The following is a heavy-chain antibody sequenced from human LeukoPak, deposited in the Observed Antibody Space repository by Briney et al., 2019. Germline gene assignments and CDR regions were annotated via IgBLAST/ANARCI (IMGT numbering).Heavy chain of an antibody. Sequence: GGSLRLSCVASGFTFTDYAFNWVRQAPGKEMEWVAIISSDGNTKSYADTLKGRFSISRDNFRDTVFLEVSTLRPEDTGLYYCVRDLTSGARFDFWGQGTLVTVSS. J-gene: IGHJ4*02. CDR3: VRDLTSGARFDF. D-gene: IGHD2-8*02. CDR2: ISSDGNTK. V-gene: IGHV3-30*04. CDR1: GFTFTDYA.